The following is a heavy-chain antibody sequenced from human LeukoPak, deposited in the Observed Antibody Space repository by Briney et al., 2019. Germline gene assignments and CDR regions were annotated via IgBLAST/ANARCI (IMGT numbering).Heavy chain of an antibody. CDR3: AKVYYSNHGTGRYYYYMDV. J-gene: IGHJ6*03. V-gene: IGHV3-23*01. D-gene: IGHD4-11*01. CDR2: ISGSGGST. CDR1: GFTFSSYA. Sequence: GGSLRLSCAASGFTFSSYAMSWVRQAPGKGLEWVSAISGSGGSTYYADSVKGRFTISRDNSKNTLYLQMNSLRAEDTAVYYCAKVYYSNHGTGRYYYYMDVWGKGTTVTVSS.